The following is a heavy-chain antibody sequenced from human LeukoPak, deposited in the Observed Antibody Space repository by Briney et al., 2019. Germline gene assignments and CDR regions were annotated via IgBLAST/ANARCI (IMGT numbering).Heavy chain of an antibody. V-gene: IGHV1-3*03. Sequence: MXXVRQAPXXRXXXXXXINAGNGNTKYXQEFQGRVTITRDTXXXTXXMELSSLRSEDMAVYYCAXXXXXXXXAYXFDYWGQGTLVTVSS. J-gene: IGHJ4*02. CDR2: INAGNGNT. CDR3: AXXXXXXXXAYXFDY.